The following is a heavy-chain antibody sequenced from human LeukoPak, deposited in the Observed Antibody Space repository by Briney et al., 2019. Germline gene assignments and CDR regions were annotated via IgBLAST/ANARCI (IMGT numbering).Heavy chain of an antibody. J-gene: IGHJ4*02. CDR2: IYSGGST. D-gene: IGHD6-13*01. CDR1: GFTVSSNY. CDR3: GRAGGQLLHGFGYFEY. V-gene: IGHV3-66*01. Sequence: PGGSLRLSCAASGFTVSSNYMSWVRQAPGKGLEWVSVIYSGGSTYYADSVKGRFTISRDNSKNTLYLQMNSLRAEDTAVYYCGRAGGQLLHGFGYFEYWGQGTLVTVSS.